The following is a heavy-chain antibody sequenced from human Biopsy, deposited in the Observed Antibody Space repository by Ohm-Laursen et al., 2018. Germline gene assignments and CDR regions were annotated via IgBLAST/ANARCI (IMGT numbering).Heavy chain of an antibody. CDR3: GRREVVITHDAFDT. V-gene: IGHV4-59*08. CDR2: VYYSGST. CDR1: GGSISSYY. Sequence: SQTLSLTCTVSGGSISSYYWTWIRQPPGKGLEWIGDVYYSGSTNRNPSLKSRVTILVDTSKNQFSPKLNSVTAADTAVYYCGRREVVITHDAFDTWGQGTMVTVSS. J-gene: IGHJ3*02. D-gene: IGHD3-22*01.